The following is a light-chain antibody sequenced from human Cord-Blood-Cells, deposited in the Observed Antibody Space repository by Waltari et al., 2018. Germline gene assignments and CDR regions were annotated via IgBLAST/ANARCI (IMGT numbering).Light chain of an antibody. CDR1: QSVSSY. CDR3: QQRSNWPPLT. J-gene: IGKJ4*01. V-gene: IGKV3-11*01. Sequence: EIVLTQSPATLSLSPGERATLSCRASQSVSSYLAWYQQKPGQAPRLLIYDASNRATGSPGRFRGRGSGTDFTLTVRGLAPEDFAVDYCQQRSNWPPLTFGGGTKVEVK. CDR2: DAS.